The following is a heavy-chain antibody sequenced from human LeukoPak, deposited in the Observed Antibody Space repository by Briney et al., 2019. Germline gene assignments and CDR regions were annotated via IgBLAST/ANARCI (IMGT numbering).Heavy chain of an antibody. D-gene: IGHD4/OR15-4a*01. J-gene: IGHJ5*02. CDR2: IYYSGDT. CDR1: DGSISGYS. CDR3: VRGPYGASISKWFDP. V-gene: IGHV4-59*01. Sequence: SETLSLTCTVSDGSISGYSWSWIRQPPGRGLEWIGYIYYSGDTNYNPSLKNRVTLSVDTSRNQLSLQLSSVTTADTAVYYCVRGPYGASISKWFDPWGKGPLVIVSS.